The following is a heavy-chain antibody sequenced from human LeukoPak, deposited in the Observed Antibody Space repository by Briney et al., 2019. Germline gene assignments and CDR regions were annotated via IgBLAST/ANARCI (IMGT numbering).Heavy chain of an antibody. V-gene: IGHV1-69*06. CDR1: GGTFSSYA. Sequence: SVKISCKASGGTFSSYAISWVRQAPGQGLEWMGGIIPIFGTANYAQKFQGRVTITADKSTSTAYMELSSLRSEDTAVYYCARGSGGRAAFDIWGQGTMVTVSS. CDR2: IIPIFGTA. J-gene: IGHJ3*02. D-gene: IGHD2-15*01. CDR3: ARGSGGRAAFDI.